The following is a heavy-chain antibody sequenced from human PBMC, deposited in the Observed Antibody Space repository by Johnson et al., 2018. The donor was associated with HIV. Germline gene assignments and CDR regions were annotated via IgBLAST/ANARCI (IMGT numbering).Heavy chain of an antibody. CDR1: GFTFTDHY. V-gene: IGHV3-72*01. CDR3: ATGASSTWSLGALDI. Sequence: MMLVESGGSLVKPGGSLRLSCAASGFTFTDHYMDWVRQAPGKGLEWVGRTRNKAHSYTTEYAASVKGRFTISRDDSKNSLYLQMNSLKSEDTAVYYCATGASSTWSLGALDIWGQGTMVTVSS. CDR2: TRNKAHSYTT. J-gene: IGHJ3*02. D-gene: IGHD6-13*01.